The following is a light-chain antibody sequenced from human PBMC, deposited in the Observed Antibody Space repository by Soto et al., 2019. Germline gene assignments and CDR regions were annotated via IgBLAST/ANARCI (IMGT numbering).Light chain of an antibody. CDR2: GAS. V-gene: IGKV3-20*01. CDR1: QSLNSGY. CDR3: HQYGFSLRT. J-gene: IGKJ1*01. Sequence: IVLTQSPGTLSLSPGEGASVSCRASQSLNSGYLAWYQQKPGQAPRLLIYGASSRATGIPDRFSGSRSGTNFTLTISRLEPEDFAVYYCHQYGFSLRTFGQGSKVEI.